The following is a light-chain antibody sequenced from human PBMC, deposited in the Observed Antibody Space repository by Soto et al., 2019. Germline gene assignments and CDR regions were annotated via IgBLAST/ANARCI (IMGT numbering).Light chain of an antibody. CDR1: SSDVGGYNY. J-gene: IGLJ3*02. Sequence: QSALTQPASLSGSPGQSITISCTGTSSDVGGYNYVSWYQQHPGKAPKLMIYDVSNRPSWVSDRVSVSKSGNTASLTSSNSQDEDEADYCCCRYRSSGPCVFGAGTKLTVL. CDR2: DVS. CDR3: CRYRSSGPCV. V-gene: IGLV2-14*01.